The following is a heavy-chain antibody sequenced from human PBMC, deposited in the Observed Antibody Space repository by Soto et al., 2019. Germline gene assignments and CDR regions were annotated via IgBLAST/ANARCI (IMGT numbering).Heavy chain of an antibody. CDR3: ARQLGGSSTSCYEV. CDR2: IYYSGST. J-gene: IGHJ4*02. D-gene: IGHD2-2*01. Sequence: KQSQTLSLTCTVSGGSISSSSYYWGWIRQPPGKGLEWIGSIYYSGSTYYNPSLKSRVTISVDTSKNQFSLKLSSVTAADTAVYYCARQLGGSSTSCYEVWGQGTLVTVSS. V-gene: IGHV4-39*01. CDR1: GGSISSSSYY.